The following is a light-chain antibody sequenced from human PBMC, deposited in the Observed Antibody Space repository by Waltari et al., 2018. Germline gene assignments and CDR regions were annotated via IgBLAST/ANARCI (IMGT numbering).Light chain of an antibody. CDR1: QSVSSNF. V-gene: IGKV3-20*01. CDR2: GAS. CDR3: QEYGSSPLT. Sequence: EIVLTQSPCTLSLSPGERATLSCRASQSVSSNFLAWSQKKPGQAPSLPIYGASSRATGIPDRVSGSGSGTDFTITISRLEAKDFAVYYCQEYGSSPLTFGGGTKVEIK. J-gene: IGKJ4*01.